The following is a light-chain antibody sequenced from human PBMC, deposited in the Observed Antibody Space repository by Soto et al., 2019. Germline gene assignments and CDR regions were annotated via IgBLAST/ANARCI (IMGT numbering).Light chain of an antibody. CDR2: DAT. Sequence: EIVLTQSPATLSLSPGERATLSCRASQSVSNSFAWYQQKPGQAPRLLLYDATNRAPDIPVRFSGRGSGTDFTLTISGLEPVDFAIYSCQQRSNWHLNFGGGTKVERK. CDR1: QSVSNS. CDR3: QQRSNWHLN. V-gene: IGKV3-11*01. J-gene: IGKJ4*01.